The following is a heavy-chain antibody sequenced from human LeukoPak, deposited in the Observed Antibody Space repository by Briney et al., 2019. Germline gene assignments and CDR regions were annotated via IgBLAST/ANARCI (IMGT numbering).Heavy chain of an antibody. CDR1: GGSFSGYY. J-gene: IGHJ6*03. Sequence: SETLSLTCAVYGGSFSGYYWSWIRQPPGKGLEWIGEINHSGSTNYNPSLKSRVTISVDTSKNQFSLKLSSVTAADTAVYYCARSGAAGHFYYYYMDVWGEGTTVTVSS. CDR3: ARSGAAGHFYYYYMDV. CDR2: INHSGST. D-gene: IGHD6-13*01. V-gene: IGHV4-34*01.